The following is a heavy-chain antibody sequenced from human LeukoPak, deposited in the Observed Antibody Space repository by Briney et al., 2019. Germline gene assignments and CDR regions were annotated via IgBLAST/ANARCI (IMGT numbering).Heavy chain of an antibody. D-gene: IGHD6-19*01. CDR2: ISGSGGST. CDR1: GFTFSSYA. Sequence: PGGSLRLSCAASGFTFSSYAMSWVRQAPGKGLEWVSAISGSGGSTYYADSVKGRFTISRDNSKNTLYLQMNSLRAEDTAVYYCAKDSGSVAARVTDFQHWGQGTLVTVSS. CDR3: AKDSGSVAARVTDFQH. J-gene: IGHJ1*01. V-gene: IGHV3-23*01.